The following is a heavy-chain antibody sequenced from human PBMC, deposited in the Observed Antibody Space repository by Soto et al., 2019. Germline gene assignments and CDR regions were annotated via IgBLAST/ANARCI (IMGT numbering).Heavy chain of an antibody. CDR2: ISWNSGSI. V-gene: IGHV3-9*01. CDR3: AKDIIRYYYYYMDV. J-gene: IGHJ6*03. Sequence: GGSLRLSCAASGFTFDDYAMHWVRQAPGKGLEWVSGISWNSGSIGYADSVKGRFTISRDNAKNSLYLQMNSLRAEDTALYYCAKDIIRYYYYYMDVWGKGTTVTVSS. CDR1: GFTFDDYA.